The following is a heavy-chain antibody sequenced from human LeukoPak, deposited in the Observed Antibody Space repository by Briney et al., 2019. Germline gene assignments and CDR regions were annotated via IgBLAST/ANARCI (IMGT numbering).Heavy chain of an antibody. CDR2: FDPEDGET. V-gene: IGHV1-24*01. D-gene: IGHD3-22*01. J-gene: IGHJ4*02. CDR1: GYTLTELS. Sequence: ASVKVSCTVFGYTLTELSMHWVRQAPGKGLEWMGGFDPEDGETIYAQKFQGRVTMTEDTSTDTAYMELSSLRSEDTAVYYCATGVIRKYYFDYWGQGTLVTVSS. CDR3: ATGVIRKYYFDY.